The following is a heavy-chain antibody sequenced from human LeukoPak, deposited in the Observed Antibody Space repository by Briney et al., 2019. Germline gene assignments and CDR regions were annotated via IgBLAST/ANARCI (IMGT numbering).Heavy chain of an antibody. V-gene: IGHV3-23*01. CDR1: GLTFSSYA. Sequence: GGSLRLSCAASGLTFSSYAMSWVRQAPGKGLEWVSAISGSGGSTYYADSVKGRFTIPRDNSKNTLYLQMNSLRAEDTAVYYCAKGSYYDFWSGYYGFDYWGQGTLVTVSS. D-gene: IGHD3-3*01. CDR2: ISGSGGST. J-gene: IGHJ4*02. CDR3: AKGSYYDFWSGYYGFDY.